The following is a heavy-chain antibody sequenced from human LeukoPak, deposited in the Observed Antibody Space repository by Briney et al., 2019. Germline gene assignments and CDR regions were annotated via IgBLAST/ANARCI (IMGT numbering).Heavy chain of an antibody. CDR3: ARGAGIAVAGKDLDY. Sequence: ASVKVSCKASGYTFTSYDINWVRQATGQGLEWMRWIKPKSGGTNYSQKFRGRVTMTRDTSISTAYMELNRLTSDDTAVYFCARGAGIAVAGKDLDYWGQGTLITVSS. D-gene: IGHD6-19*01. V-gene: IGHV1-2*02. J-gene: IGHJ4*02. CDR1: GYTFTSYD. CDR2: IKPKSGGT.